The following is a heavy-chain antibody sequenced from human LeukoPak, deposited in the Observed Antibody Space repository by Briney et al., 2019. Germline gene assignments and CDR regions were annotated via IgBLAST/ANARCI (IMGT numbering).Heavy chain of an antibody. CDR2: IYYSGST. CDR1: GGSISSGDYY. J-gene: IGHJ4*02. Sequence: SQTLSLTCTVSGGSISSGDYYWSWIRQPPGKGLEWIGYIYYSGSTYYNPSLKSRVTISVDTSKNQFSLKLSSVTAADTAVYYCARGSVVVAATDYFDYWGQGTLVTVSS. D-gene: IGHD2-15*01. CDR3: ARGSVVVAATDYFDY. V-gene: IGHV4-30-4*01.